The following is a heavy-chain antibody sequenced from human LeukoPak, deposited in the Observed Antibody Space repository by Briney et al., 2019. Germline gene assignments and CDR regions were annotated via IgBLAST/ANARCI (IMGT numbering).Heavy chain of an antibody. J-gene: IGHJ6*03. CDR3: AVGATSYYYYMDV. CDR1: GYTFTSYG. D-gene: IGHD1-26*01. CDR2: ISAYNGNT. V-gene: IGHV1-18*01. Sequence: ASVKVSCKASGYTFTSYGIRWVRQAPGQGLEWMGWISAYNGNTNYAQRLQGRVTMTTDTSTSTAYMELRSLRSDDTAVYYCAVGATSYYYYMDVWGKGTTVTVSS.